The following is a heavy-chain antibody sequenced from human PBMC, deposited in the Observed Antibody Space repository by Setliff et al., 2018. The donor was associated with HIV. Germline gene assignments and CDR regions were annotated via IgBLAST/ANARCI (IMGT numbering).Heavy chain of an antibody. Sequence: GSLRLSCKASGFYFRSYAMSWVRQAPGKGLEWVSGITGSGGSTYYADSVKGRSTISRDNSGDTLYLHINSLRAEDTAVYYFAKASRGEYYDNSGFFVTYFDYLCQGKLVTVSS. D-gene: IGHD3-22*01. CDR1: GFYFRSYA. V-gene: IGHV3-23*01. CDR3: AKASRGEYYDNSGFFVTYFDY. J-gene: IGHJ4*02. CDR2: ITGSGGST.